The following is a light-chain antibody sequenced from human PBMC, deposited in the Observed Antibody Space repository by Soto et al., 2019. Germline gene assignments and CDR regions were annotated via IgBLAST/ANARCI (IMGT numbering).Light chain of an antibody. CDR3: QQYNNWPRT. V-gene: IGKV3-15*01. CDR1: QSVSNN. Sequence: EIVFTQSPGTLSLSPGERATLSCRASQSVSNNYLAWYQQKPGQAPRLLIYGASNRATGIPARFSGSGSGTEFTLTISSLQSEDFAVYYCQQYNNWPRTFGQGTKVDNK. J-gene: IGKJ1*01. CDR2: GAS.